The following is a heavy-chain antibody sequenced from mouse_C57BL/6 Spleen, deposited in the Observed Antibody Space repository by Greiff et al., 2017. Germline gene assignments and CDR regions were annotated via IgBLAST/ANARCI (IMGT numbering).Heavy chain of an antibody. D-gene: IGHD1-1*01. J-gene: IGHJ4*01. CDR2: IDPADGDT. CDR1: GFNFTVYY. V-gene: IGHV14-1*01. Sequence: VQLQQSGAELVRPGASVKLSCTASGFNFTVYYMHWVKQRPEQGLEWIGRIDPADGDTEYAPKFQGKATLTADTSSNTAYLQLSSLTSEDAAVYYYTLITTVVAPYAMEYWGQGTSVTVSA. CDR3: TLITTVVAPYAMEY.